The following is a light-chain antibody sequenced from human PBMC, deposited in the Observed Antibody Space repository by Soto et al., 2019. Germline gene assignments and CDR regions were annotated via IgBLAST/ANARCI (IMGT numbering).Light chain of an antibody. CDR3: HQYDRSAIFT. V-gene: IGKV3-20*01. CDR2: GAS. J-gene: IGKJ3*01. Sequence: NVLTQSPGTLSLSPGERATLSCRASQSVSSNYLAWYQQRPGQAPRLLIYGASTRAAGVPDRFSGSGSGTEFTLTINRLEPEDFAVFYCHQYDRSAIFTFGPGTTVDIK. CDR1: QSVSSNY.